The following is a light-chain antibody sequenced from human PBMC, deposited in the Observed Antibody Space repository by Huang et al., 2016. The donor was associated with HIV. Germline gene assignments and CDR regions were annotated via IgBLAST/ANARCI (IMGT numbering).Light chain of an antibody. CDR2: AAS. CDR1: QSIDTS. V-gene: IGKV1-39*01. Sequence: DIQMTQSPSSLSASVGDRVTITCRASQSIDTSLNWYQQKPGKAPKLLIYAASILQSGVPSRFSGSGSGTDFTLTFSSLQPEDFATFYCQQSYSTPLTFGGGTKVEIK. CDR3: QQSYSTPLT. J-gene: IGKJ4*01.